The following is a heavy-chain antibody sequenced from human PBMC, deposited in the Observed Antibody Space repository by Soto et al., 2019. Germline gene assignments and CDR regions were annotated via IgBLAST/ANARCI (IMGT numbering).Heavy chain of an antibody. CDR2: ISSSSSTI. V-gene: IGHV3-48*02. J-gene: IGHJ6*02. Sequence: GESLKISCAASGFTFSSYSMNWVRQAPGKGLEWVSYISSSSSTIYYADSVKGRFTISRNNAKNSLYLQMNSLRDEDTAVYYCARSSTYYYYYYGMDVWGQGTTVTVSS. CDR1: GFTFSSYS. CDR3: ARSSTYYYYYYGMDV. D-gene: IGHD6-19*01.